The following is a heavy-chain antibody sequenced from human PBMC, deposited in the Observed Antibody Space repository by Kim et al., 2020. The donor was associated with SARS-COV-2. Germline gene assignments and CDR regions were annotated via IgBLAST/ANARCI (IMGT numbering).Heavy chain of an antibody. CDR1: GFTFSSYA. J-gene: IGHJ4*02. D-gene: IGHD5-12*01. CDR3: AKDCLSSVVATIKDY. CDR2: ISGSGGST. Sequence: GGSLRLSCAASGFTFSSYAMSWVRQAPGKGLEWVSAISGSGGSTYYADSVKGRFTISRDNSKNTLYLQMNSLRAEDTAVYYCAKDCLSSVVATIKDYWGQGTLVTVSS. V-gene: IGHV3-23*01.